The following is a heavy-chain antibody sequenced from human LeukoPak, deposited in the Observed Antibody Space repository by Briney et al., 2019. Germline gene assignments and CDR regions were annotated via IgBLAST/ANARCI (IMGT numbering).Heavy chain of an antibody. Sequence: PSETLSLTCTVSGGSISSSSYYWGWIRQPPGKGLEWIGSIYYSGSTYYNPSLKSRVTISVDTSKNQFSLKLSSVTAADTAVYYCARPYHDYGDYSMPFDLWGRGTLVTVSS. D-gene: IGHD4-17*01. J-gene: IGHJ2*01. CDR1: GGSISSSSYY. V-gene: IGHV4-39*01. CDR2: IYYSGST. CDR3: ARPYHDYGDYSMPFDL.